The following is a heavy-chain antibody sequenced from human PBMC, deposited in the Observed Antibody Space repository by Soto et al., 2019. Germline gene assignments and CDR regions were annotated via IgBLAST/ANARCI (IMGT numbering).Heavy chain of an antibody. Sequence: PWGSLRLSCAASGFTFINAWISLFRHSPGKGLEWVGRIKSKTDGGTTDYAAPVKGRFTISRDDSKNTLYLQMNSLKTEDTAVYYCTTVVVTSTIDFWGQGTLVTVSS. CDR1: GFTFINAW. V-gene: IGHV3-15*01. CDR3: TTVVVTSTIDF. D-gene: IGHD1-1*01. CDR2: IKSKTDGGTT. J-gene: IGHJ4*02.